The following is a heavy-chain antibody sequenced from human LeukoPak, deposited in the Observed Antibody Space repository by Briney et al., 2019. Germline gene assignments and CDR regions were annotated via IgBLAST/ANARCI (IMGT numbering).Heavy chain of an antibody. CDR2: ISETGGST. Sequence: GGSLRLSCAASGITLSNYGMSWVRQAPGKGLEWVSSISETGGSTYYADSVKGRFTVSRDNSKNTLYLQMNSLRAEDTAVYYCAKRGDYEFYFDYWGQGTLATVSS. J-gene: IGHJ4*02. CDR1: GITLSNYG. D-gene: IGHD4-17*01. CDR3: AKRGDYEFYFDY. V-gene: IGHV3-23*01.